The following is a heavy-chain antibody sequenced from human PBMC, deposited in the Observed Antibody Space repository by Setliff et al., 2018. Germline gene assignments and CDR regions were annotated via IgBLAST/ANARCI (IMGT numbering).Heavy chain of an antibody. Sequence: ASVKVSCKASGYTFNNYGITWVRQAPGQGLEWMGWINNYSFKTTYPQKFLDRVTVTTDTSATTAYMELKNLRSDDTAVYFCALSSLSICSGGNCPNVFDVWGQGTMVTVSS. J-gene: IGHJ3*01. CDR2: INNYSFKT. D-gene: IGHD2-15*01. V-gene: IGHV1-18*01. CDR1: GYTFNNYG. CDR3: ALSSLSICSGGNCPNVFDV.